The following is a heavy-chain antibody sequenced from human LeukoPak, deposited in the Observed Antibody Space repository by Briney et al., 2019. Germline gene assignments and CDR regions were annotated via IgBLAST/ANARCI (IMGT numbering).Heavy chain of an antibody. Sequence: SETLSLTCTVSGGSISSSSYYWGWIRQPPGKGLEWIGGIYYSGSTYYNPSLKSRVTISVDTSKNQFSLKLSSVTAADTAVYYCAINSQGWFGGPYYFDYWGQGTLVTVSS. D-gene: IGHD3-10*01. CDR2: IYYSGST. CDR1: GGSISSSSYY. CDR3: AINSQGWFGGPYYFDY. J-gene: IGHJ4*02. V-gene: IGHV4-39*01.